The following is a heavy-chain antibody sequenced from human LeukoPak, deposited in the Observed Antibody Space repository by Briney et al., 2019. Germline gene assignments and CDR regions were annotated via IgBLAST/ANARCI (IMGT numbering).Heavy chain of an antibody. J-gene: IGHJ4*02. CDR1: GYSISNPYY. CDR2: IYRSGST. CDR3: ARQRGSYYFDY. Sequence: PSETLSLTCDVSGYSISNPYYWGWIRQPPGKGLEWIGNIYRSGSTYYNPSLKSRVTISVDTSKSQFSLNLNSVTAADTAVYYCARQRGSYYFDYWGQGTLVSVSS. D-gene: IGHD1-26*01. V-gene: IGHV4-38-2*01.